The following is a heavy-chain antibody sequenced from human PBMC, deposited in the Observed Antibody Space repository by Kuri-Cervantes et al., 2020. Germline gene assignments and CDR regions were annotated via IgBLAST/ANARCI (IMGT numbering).Heavy chain of an antibody. J-gene: IGHJ6*02. CDR2: ISYDGSNK. CDR1: GFTFSSYA. CDR3: AKELRYFDWSFFNPTDGMDV. Sequence: LSLTCAASGFTFSSYATHWVRQAPGKGLEWVAVISYDGSNKYYADSVKGRFTISRDNSKNTLYLQMNSLRAEDTAVYYCAKELRYFDWSFFNPTDGMDVWGQGTTVTVSS. D-gene: IGHD3-9*01. V-gene: IGHV3-30*01.